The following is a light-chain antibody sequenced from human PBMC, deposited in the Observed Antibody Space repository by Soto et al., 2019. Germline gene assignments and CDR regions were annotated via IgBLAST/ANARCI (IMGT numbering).Light chain of an antibody. J-gene: IGKJ1*01. V-gene: IGKV1-17*01. CDR3: LRHNAYPLT. CDR2: AAS. CDR1: QGIGIL. Sequence: DIQMTQSPSSLSASVGDRVTITCRASQGIGILLGWFQQKPGRAPKRLIYAASTLESVVPSRFSGSGSGTEFTLTISGLQPEDFATYYCLRHNAYPLTFGQGTKV.